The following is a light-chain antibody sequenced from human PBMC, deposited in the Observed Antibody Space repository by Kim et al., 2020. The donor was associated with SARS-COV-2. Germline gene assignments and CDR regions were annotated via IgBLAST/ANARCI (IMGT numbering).Light chain of an antibody. Sequence: DLQMTQSPSSLSAPVGDRVTITCRASQGISTHLAWYQQKPGKVLNLLIYGASTLHSGVPSRFSGRGSGTEFTLTINSLQPEDVATYYCQKYNRAPPLTFGGGTKVDSK. CDR1: QGISTH. CDR2: GAS. V-gene: IGKV1-27*01. CDR3: QKYNRAPPLT. J-gene: IGKJ4*01.